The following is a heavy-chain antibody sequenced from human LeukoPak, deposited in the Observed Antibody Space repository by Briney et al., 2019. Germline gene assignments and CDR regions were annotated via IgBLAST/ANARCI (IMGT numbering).Heavy chain of an antibody. Sequence: ASVKVSCKPSVYTFTGYYMHCVRQAPGQGLEWMGWINPNSGGTNYAQKFQGRVTMTRDTSISTAYMELSRLRSDDTAVYYCARLASDIVVVPAAVWGQGTLVTVSS. CDR1: VYTFTGYY. CDR2: INPNSGGT. D-gene: IGHD2-2*01. CDR3: ARLASDIVVVPAAV. J-gene: IGHJ4*02. V-gene: IGHV1-2*02.